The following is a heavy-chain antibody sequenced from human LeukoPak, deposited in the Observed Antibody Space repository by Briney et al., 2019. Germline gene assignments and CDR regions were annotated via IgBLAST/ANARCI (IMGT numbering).Heavy chain of an antibody. CDR3: ARGMRDYYAMDV. CDR1: GDSVSRDGPA. J-gene: IGHJ6*02. V-gene: IGHV6-1*01. CDR2: TYRTSKWYT. Sequence: SQTLSLTCAISGDSVSRDGPAWNWIRQSPSRGLEWLGRTYRTSKWYTNYAESVRSRIVVNPDTSKSQFSLQLNSVTPEDTAVYYCARGMRDYYAMDVWGQGTTVTVSS.